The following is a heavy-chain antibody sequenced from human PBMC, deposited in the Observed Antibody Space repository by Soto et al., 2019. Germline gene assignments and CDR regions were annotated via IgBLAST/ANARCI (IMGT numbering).Heavy chain of an antibody. CDR2: ISYDGSNK. CDR3: AKDKFPVVVTAPFDY. D-gene: IGHD2-21*02. Sequence: QVQLVESGGGVVQPGRSLRLSCAASGFTFSSYGMHWVRQAPGKGLEWVAVISYDGSNKYYADSVKGRFTISRDNSKNTLYLQMNSLKAEDTAVYYCAKDKFPVVVTAPFDYWGQGTLVTVSS. CDR1: GFTFSSYG. J-gene: IGHJ4*02. V-gene: IGHV3-30*18.